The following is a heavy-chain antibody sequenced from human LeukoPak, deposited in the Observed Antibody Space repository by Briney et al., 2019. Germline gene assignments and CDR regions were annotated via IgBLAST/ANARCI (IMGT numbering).Heavy chain of an antibody. CDR2: INSDGSST. CDR1: GFTFSSYW. Sequence: PGGSLRLSCAASGFTFSSYWMHWVRQAPGKGLVWVSPINSDGSSTSYADSVKGRFTISRDNAKNTLYLQMNSLRAEDTAVYYCARARGGYSGYVGAFDIWGQGTMVTVSS. CDR3: ARARGGYSGYVGAFDI. J-gene: IGHJ3*02. D-gene: IGHD5-12*01. V-gene: IGHV3-74*01.